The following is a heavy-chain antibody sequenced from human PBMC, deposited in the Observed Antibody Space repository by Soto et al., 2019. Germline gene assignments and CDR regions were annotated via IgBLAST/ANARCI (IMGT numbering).Heavy chain of an antibody. CDR1: GGSFSGYY. V-gene: IGHV4-34*01. J-gene: IGHJ4*02. CDR2: INHSGST. Sequence: SETLSLTCAVYGGSFSGYYWSWIRQPPGKGLEWIGEINHSGSTNYNPSIKSRVTISVDTSKNQFSLKLSSVTAADTAVYYCARGRKRIQLWSTFDYWGQGTLGTVS. CDR3: ARGRKRIQLWSTFDY. D-gene: IGHD5-18*01.